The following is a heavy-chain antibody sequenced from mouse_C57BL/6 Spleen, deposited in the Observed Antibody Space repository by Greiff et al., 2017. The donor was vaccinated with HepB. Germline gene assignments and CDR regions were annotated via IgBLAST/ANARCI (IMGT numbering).Heavy chain of an antibody. CDR2: IYPGSGST. V-gene: IGHV1-55*01. D-gene: IGHD1-1*01. J-gene: IGHJ1*03. CDR3: ARKGITTVVARYFDV. CDR1: GYTFTSYW. Sequence: QVQLQQPGAELVKPGASVKMSCKASGYTFTSYWITWVKQRPGQGLEWIGDIYPGSGSTNYNEKFKSKATLTVDTSSTTAYMQLRSLTSEDSAVYYCARKGITTVVARYFDVWGTGTTVTVSS.